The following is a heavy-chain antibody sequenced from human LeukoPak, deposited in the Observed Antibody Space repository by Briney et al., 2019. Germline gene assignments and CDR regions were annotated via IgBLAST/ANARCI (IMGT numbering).Heavy chain of an antibody. CDR1: GYTFTGYY. D-gene: IGHD6-19*01. CDR3: ARASRAVAGTISH. Sequence: ASVKVSCKASGYTFTGYYMHWVRQAPGQGLEWMGRINPNSGGTNYAQKFQGRVTMTRDTSISTAYMELSRLRSDDTAVYYCARASRAVAGTISHWGQGTLVTVSS. V-gene: IGHV1-2*06. J-gene: IGHJ4*02. CDR2: INPNSGGT.